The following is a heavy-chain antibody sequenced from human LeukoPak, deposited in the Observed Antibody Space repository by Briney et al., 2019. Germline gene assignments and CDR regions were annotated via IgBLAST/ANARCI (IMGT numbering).Heavy chain of an antibody. Sequence: GGSLRLSCAASGFTFSSYWMHWVRQAPGKGLVWVSRINSDGSSTSYADSVKGRFTISRDNAKNTLYLQMSSLTAADTAVYYCAKDRSIGTYYTFDHWGQGTLVTVSS. J-gene: IGHJ4*02. CDR2: INSDGSST. D-gene: IGHD1-26*01. CDR3: AKDRSIGTYYTFDH. V-gene: IGHV3-74*01. CDR1: GFTFSSYW.